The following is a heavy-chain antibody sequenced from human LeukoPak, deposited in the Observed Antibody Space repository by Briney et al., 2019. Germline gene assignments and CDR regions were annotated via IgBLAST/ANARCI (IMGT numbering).Heavy chain of an antibody. CDR2: INPSGGST. V-gene: IGHV1-46*01. D-gene: IGHD1-26*01. CDR3: ASAPPFGGSYPRADYFDY. CDR1: GYTFTSYY. Sequence: ASVKVSCKASGYTFTSYYMHWVRQAPGQGLEWMGIINPSGGSTSYAQKFQGRVTMTTDTSTSTAYMELRSLRSDDTAVYYCASAPPFGGSYPRADYFDYWGQGTLVTVSS. J-gene: IGHJ4*02.